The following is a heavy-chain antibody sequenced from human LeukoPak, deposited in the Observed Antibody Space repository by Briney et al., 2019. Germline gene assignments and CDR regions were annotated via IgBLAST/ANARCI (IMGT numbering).Heavy chain of an antibody. Sequence: GGSLRLSCAASGFTFSSYAMSWVRQAPGKGLEWVSAISGCGGSTYYADSVKGRFTISRDNSKNTLYLQMNSLRAEDTAVYYCAKDSTVSTGGIFDYWGQGTLVTVSS. CDR1: GFTFSSYA. V-gene: IGHV3-23*01. D-gene: IGHD4-17*01. CDR3: AKDSTVSTGGIFDY. CDR2: ISGCGGST. J-gene: IGHJ4*02.